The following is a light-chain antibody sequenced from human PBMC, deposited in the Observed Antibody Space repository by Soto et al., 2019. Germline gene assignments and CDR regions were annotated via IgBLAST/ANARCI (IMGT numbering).Light chain of an antibody. J-gene: IGLJ1*01. CDR3: SSYTSSSTYV. CDR1: SSDVGGYNY. Sequence: QCALTQPASVSGSPGQSITISCTGTSSDVGGYNYVSRYQQHPGKAPKLMIYDVSNRPSGVSNRFSGSKSGNTASLTISGLQAEDEADYYCSSYTSSSTYVFGTGTKVTVL. V-gene: IGLV2-14*01. CDR2: DVS.